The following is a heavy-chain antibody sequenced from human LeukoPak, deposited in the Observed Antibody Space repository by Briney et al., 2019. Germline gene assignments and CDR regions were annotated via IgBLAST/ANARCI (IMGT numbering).Heavy chain of an antibody. D-gene: IGHD1-1*01. CDR3: AREENSNDGYFQH. CDR2: INPNSGDT. CDR1: GGTFSSYA. J-gene: IGHJ1*01. Sequence: ASVKVSCKASGGTFSSYAISWVRQAPGQGLEWMGGINPNSGDTNYAQKFQGRVTMTRDTSISTAYMKLSRLRSDDTAVYYCAREENSNDGYFQHWGQGTLVTVSS. V-gene: IGHV1-2*02.